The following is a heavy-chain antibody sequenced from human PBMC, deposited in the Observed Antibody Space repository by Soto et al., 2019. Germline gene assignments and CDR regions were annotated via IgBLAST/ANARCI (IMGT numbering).Heavy chain of an antibody. CDR1: GFSFSSYG. D-gene: IGHD5-12*01. Sequence: PGGSLRLSCEASGFSFSSYGMHWVRQAPGKGLEWVAVMSYDGSSRHYADSVKGRFTISRDNSNNTLYLQMHSLTPGDTAVYYCVSAARPMATITSFDYWGRGTLVTVSS. J-gene: IGHJ4*02. CDR3: VSAARPMATITSFDY. CDR2: MSYDGSSR. V-gene: IGHV3-30*03.